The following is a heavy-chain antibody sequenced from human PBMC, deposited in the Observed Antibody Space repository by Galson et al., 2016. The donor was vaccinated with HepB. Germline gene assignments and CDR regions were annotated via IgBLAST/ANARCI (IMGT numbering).Heavy chain of an antibody. CDR2: IYYSGST. Sequence: SETLSLTCTVSGGSTSNYYWSWIRQPPGKGLEWIAYIYYSGSTNQNPSLKSRVTISVDTSKNQFSLQLRSVTAADTAVYYCARDRGSAAGLDYWGQGTLVTSPQ. J-gene: IGHJ4*02. CDR1: GGSTSNYY. D-gene: IGHD6-13*01. V-gene: IGHV4-59*01. CDR3: ARDRGSAAGLDY.